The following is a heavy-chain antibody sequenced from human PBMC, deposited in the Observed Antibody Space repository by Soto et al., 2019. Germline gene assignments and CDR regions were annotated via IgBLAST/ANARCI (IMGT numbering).Heavy chain of an antibody. V-gene: IGHV1-18*01. D-gene: IGHD2-21*01. Sequence: QVHLVQSGAEVRKPGASVKVSCKASGYSFTSYGISWVRQAPGQGLEWMGWISTDNGNTNYAHNLQGRVSMTIDPASSTAYMELWSLGSDDTAGYYCARDVPDTSLFFYYDGMDVWGQGTTVTVSS. CDR1: GYSFTSYG. CDR3: ARDVPDTSLFFYYDGMDV. J-gene: IGHJ6*02. CDR2: ISTDNGNT.